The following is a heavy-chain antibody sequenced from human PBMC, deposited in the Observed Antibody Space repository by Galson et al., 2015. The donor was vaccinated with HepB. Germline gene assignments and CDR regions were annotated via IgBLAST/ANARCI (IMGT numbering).Heavy chain of an antibody. D-gene: IGHD3-22*01. V-gene: IGHV4-34*01. J-gene: IGHJ4*02. CDR1: GGSFSGYY. CDR2: INHSGST. Sequence: TLSLTCAVYGGSFSGYYWSWIRQPPGKGLEWIGEINHSGSTNYNPSLKSRVTISVDTSKNQFSLKLSSVTAADTAVYYCARVLGDYYDSSGYYHYYFDYWGQGTLVTVSS. CDR3: ARVLGDYYDSSGYYHYYFDY.